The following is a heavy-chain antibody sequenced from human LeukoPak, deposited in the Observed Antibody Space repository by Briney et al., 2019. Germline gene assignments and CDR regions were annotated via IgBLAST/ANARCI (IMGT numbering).Heavy chain of an antibody. CDR1: GGSISSSSYY. CDR2: IYYSGST. J-gene: IGHJ4*02. D-gene: IGHD3-22*01. V-gene: IGHV4-39*07. CDR3: AKTLYYYDSSGYSAVPLDY. Sequence: SETLSLTCTVCGGSISSSSYYWGWIRQPPGKGLEWIGSIYYSGSTYYNPSLKSRVTISVDTSKNQFSLRLSSVTAADTAVYYCAKTLYYYDSSGYSAVPLDYWGQGTLVTVSS.